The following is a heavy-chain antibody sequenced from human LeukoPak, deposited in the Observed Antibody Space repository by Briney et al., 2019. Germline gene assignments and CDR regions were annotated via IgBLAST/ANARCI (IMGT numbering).Heavy chain of an antibody. J-gene: IGHJ3*02. CDR1: GFTFSSYA. CDR3: AKTAYGSGSYAYAFDI. CDR2: ISGSGGST. D-gene: IGHD3-10*01. Sequence: GGSLRLSCAAPGFTFSSYAMSWVRQAPGKGLEWVSGISGSGGSTYYADSVKGRFIISRDNSKNTLYLQMNSLRAEDTAVYYCAKTAYGSGSYAYAFDIWGQGTMVTVSS. V-gene: IGHV3-23*01.